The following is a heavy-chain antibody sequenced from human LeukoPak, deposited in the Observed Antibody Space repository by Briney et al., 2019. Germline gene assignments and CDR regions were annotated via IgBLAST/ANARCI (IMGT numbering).Heavy chain of an antibody. CDR2: ISAYNGNT. J-gene: IGHJ6*02. Sequence: ASVKVSCKASGYTFTSYGISWVRQAPGLGLEWMGWISAYNGNTNYAQKLQGRVTMTTDKSTSTAYMELRSLRSDDKAVYYCAREGYSYGYYYYYGMDVWGQGTTVTVSS. CDR1: GYTFTSYG. V-gene: IGHV1-18*01. D-gene: IGHD5-18*01. CDR3: AREGYSYGYYYYYGMDV.